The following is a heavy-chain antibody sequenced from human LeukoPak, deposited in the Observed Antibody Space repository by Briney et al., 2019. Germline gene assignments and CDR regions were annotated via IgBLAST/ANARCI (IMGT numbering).Heavy chain of an antibody. Sequence: SVKVSCKASGGTFSSYAISWVRQAPGQGLEWMGGIIPIFGTANYAQKFQGRVTITTDESTSTAYMELSSLRSEDTAVYYCARAGGYYYYMDVWGKGTTVTVSS. CDR1: GGTFSSYA. J-gene: IGHJ6*03. CDR2: IIPIFGTA. CDR3: ARAGGYYYYMDV. V-gene: IGHV1-69*05.